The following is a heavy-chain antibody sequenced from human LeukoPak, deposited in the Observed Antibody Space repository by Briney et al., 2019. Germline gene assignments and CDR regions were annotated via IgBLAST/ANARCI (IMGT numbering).Heavy chain of an antibody. J-gene: IGHJ5*02. CDR1: GYTFIGYY. D-gene: IGHD1-1*01. Sequence: ASVGVSCKASGYTFIGYYMHWVRQAPGQALEWMGWINPNGGAINYAQKFQGRVTLTRDTSRNTAYMEINRLTSDDTSVYYCVKPSRGPYYWFDLWGQGTLVTVSS. CDR2: INPNGGAI. CDR3: VKPSRGPYYWFDL. V-gene: IGHV1-2*02.